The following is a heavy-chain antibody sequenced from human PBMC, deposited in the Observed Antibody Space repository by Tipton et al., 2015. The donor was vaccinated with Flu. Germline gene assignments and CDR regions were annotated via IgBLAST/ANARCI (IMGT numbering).Heavy chain of an antibody. D-gene: IGHD6-19*01. CDR3: AKDGWDTSGWYPFDY. Sequence: SLRLSCAASGFTFRNFGMHWVRQAPGKGLEWVAFIRHDESDKYYADSVKGRFTISRDNSKNALYLLINSLRAEDTAVYYCAKDGWDTSGWYPFDYWGQGTLVTVSS. CDR1: GFTFRNFG. V-gene: IGHV3-30*02. J-gene: IGHJ4*02. CDR2: IRHDESDK.